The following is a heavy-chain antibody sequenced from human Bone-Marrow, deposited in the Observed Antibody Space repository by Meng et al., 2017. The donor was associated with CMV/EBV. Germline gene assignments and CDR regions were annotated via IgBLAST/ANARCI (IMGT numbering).Heavy chain of an antibody. J-gene: IGHJ4*02. CDR2: INSDGSST. CDR1: GFTFSSYW. CDR3: AKAGLPGGDDFLCGYKDY. V-gene: IGHV3-74*01. D-gene: IGHD3-3*01. Sequence: GGSLRLSCAASGFTFSSYWMHWVRQAPGKGRVWVSRINSDGSSTSYADSVKGRFTISRDNAKNSLYLKMNSLRAEDTALYYCAKAGLPGGDDFLCGYKDYWGQGTLVTVSS.